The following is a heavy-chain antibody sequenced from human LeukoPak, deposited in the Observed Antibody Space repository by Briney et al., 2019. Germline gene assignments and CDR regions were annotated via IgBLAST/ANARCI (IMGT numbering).Heavy chain of an antibody. CDR1: GFTFSSYS. D-gene: IGHD3-3*01. Sequence: GGSLRLSCAASGFTFSSYSMNWVRQAPGKGLEWVSSIISSSSYIYYADSVKGRFTISRDNAKNSLYLQMNSLRAEDTAVYYCAREYDFWSGYSPGNNWFDPWGQGTLVTVSS. J-gene: IGHJ5*02. CDR2: IISSSSYI. CDR3: AREYDFWSGYSPGNNWFDP. V-gene: IGHV3-21*01.